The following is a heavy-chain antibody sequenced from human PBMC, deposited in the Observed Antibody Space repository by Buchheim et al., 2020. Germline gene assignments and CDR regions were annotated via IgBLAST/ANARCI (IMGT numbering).Heavy chain of an antibody. CDR1: GFTFSSYG. CDR3: AKNRDPYLYLREFDY. D-gene: IGHD2-2*02. CDR2: ISYDGNKK. V-gene: IGHV3-30*18. J-gene: IGHJ4*02. Sequence: QVQLVESGGGVVQTGRSLRLSCAASGFTFSSYGMHWVRQAPGKGLEWVALISYDGNKKYFADSVKGRLTISRDNSKNMLYLQMSSLKTEDTAIYYCAKNRDPYLYLREFDYWGQETL.